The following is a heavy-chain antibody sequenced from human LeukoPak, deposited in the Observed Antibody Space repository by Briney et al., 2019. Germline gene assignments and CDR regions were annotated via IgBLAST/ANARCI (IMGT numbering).Heavy chain of an antibody. CDR3: ARESGRVAGTPGDY. D-gene: IGHD6-19*01. CDR1: GFTFDDCA. CDR2: ISWNSGSI. V-gene: IGHV3-9*01. J-gene: IGHJ4*02. Sequence: PGRSLRLSCAASGFTFDDCAMHWVRQAPGKGLEWVSGISWNSGSIGYADSVKGRFTISRDNAKNSLYLQMNSLRAEDTAVYYCARESGRVAGTPGDYWGQGTLVTVSS.